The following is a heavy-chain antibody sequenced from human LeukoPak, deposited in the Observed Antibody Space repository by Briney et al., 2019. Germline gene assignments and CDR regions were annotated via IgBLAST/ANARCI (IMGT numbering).Heavy chain of an antibody. Sequence: GGSLRLSWAASGFTFSSYWVSWVRQAPGKGLEWVANIKQDGSEKYYVDSVKGRFTISRDNAKNSLYLQMNSLRAEDTAVYYCARGQYGDYARVVFDIWGQGTMVTVAS. D-gene: IGHD4-17*01. V-gene: IGHV3-7*04. CDR2: IKQDGSEK. CDR3: ARGQYGDYARVVFDI. J-gene: IGHJ3*02. CDR1: GFTFSSYW.